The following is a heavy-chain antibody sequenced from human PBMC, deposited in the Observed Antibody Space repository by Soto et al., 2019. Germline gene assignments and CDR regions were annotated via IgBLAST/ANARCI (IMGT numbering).Heavy chain of an antibody. D-gene: IGHD1-1*01. CDR3: ARAGARQPERRGVWDY. Sequence: QVQLVQSGAEVTKPGSSVTVSCKASGDTFSTYGFDWVRQAPGQRREWMGGIIPVFGKTNYAQEFQGRLTISADGSTSMVYMQLSSLTSEDTAVYYCARAGARQPERRGVWDYWGQGTLVTVSS. V-gene: IGHV1-69*01. CDR2: IIPVFGKT. CDR1: GDTFSTYG. J-gene: IGHJ4*02.